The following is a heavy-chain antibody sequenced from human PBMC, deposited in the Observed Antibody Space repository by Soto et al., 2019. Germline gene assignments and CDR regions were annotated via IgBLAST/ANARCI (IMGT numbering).Heavy chain of an antibody. Sequence: ASVKVSCKASGYTFASYAISWMRQAPGQGLEWMGWISAYNGNTNYPQKFQGWVSMTRDTSISTAYMELSRLTSDDTAVYYCARALASGYHYYYLDYWGQGTLVTVSS. V-gene: IGHV1-18*01. CDR1: GYTFASYA. J-gene: IGHJ4*02. CDR2: ISAYNGNT. D-gene: IGHD5-12*01. CDR3: ARALASGYHYYYLDY.